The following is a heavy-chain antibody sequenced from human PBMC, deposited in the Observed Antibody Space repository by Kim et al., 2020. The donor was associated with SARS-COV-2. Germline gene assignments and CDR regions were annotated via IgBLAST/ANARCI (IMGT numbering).Heavy chain of an antibody. Sequence: GGSLRLSCAASGFIFDTYAIHWVRQTPGRRLEYVSAISSNGADPYYADSVKGRFIISRDNSKNTMYLQMGSLRAEDMAVYYCAREGRHCSGTACYLFDYWGQGTLVTVSS. CDR1: GFIFDTYA. CDR2: ISSNGADP. CDR3: AREGRHCSGTACYLFDY. V-gene: IGHV3-64*02. J-gene: IGHJ4*02. D-gene: IGHD2-2*01.